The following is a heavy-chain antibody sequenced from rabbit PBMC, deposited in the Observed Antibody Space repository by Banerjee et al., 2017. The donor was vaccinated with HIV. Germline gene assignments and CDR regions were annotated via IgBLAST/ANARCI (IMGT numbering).Heavy chain of an antibody. Sequence: QEQLEESGGGLVKPEGSLTLTCKASGFDFSSSYWICWVRQAPGKGLEWIACIDAGSKGSTYYASWAKGRFTISKTSSTTVTLQMTSLTAADTATYFCARDLAGVIGWNFNLWGQGTLVTVS. CDR2: IDAGSKGST. J-gene: IGHJ4*01. V-gene: IGHV1S45*01. CDR3: ARDLAGVIGWNFNL. CDR1: GFDFSSSYW. D-gene: IGHD4-1*01.